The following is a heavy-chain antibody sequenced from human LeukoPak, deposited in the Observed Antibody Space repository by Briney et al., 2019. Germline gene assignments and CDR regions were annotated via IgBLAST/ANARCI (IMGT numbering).Heavy chain of an antibody. CDR1: GYTFTSYY. CDR2: INPSGGST. V-gene: IGHV1-46*01. CDR3: ARERSIAVAGTLRREVYYMDV. J-gene: IGHJ6*03. D-gene: IGHD6-19*01. Sequence: ASVKVSCKASGYTFTSYYMHWVRQAPGQGPEWMGIINPSGGSTSYAQKFQGRVTMTRNTSTSTVYMELSSLRSEDTAVYYCARERSIAVAGTLRREVYYMDVWGKGTTVTVSS.